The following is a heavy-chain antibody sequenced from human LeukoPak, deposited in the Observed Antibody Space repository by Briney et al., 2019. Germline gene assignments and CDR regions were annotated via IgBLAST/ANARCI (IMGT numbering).Heavy chain of an antibody. V-gene: IGHV4-38-2*02. CDR2: IYHSGST. J-gene: IGHJ3*02. Sequence: SETLSLTCTVSGYSISSGYYWGWIRQPQGKGLEWIGSIYHSGSTYYNPSLKSRVTISVDTSKNQFSLKLSSVTAADTAVYYCARRVRGVNDAFDIWGQGTIVTVSS. CDR3: ARRVRGVNDAFDI. CDR1: GYSISSGYY. D-gene: IGHD3-10*01.